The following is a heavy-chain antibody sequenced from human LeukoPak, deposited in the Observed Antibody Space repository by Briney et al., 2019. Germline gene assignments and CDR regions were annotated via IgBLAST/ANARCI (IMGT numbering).Heavy chain of an antibody. CDR3: AKTTAGYSSGRYPGWPVDY. CDR1: GFTFSSYA. V-gene: IGHV3-23*01. J-gene: IGHJ4*02. Sequence: GGSLRLSCAASGFTFSSYAIYWVRQAPGKGLEWVLGISGSGGDTYFADSVKGRFTISRDNSKNTVFLQMDSLRAEDTAVYYCAKTTAGYSSGRYPGWPVDYWGQGTLVTVSS. CDR2: ISGSGGDT. D-gene: IGHD6-19*01.